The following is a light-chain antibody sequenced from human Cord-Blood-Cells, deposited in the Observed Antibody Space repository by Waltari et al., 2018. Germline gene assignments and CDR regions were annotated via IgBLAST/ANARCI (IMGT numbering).Light chain of an antibody. CDR2: EGS. CDR1: SSDVGSYNL. CDR3: CSYAGSSTSV. J-gene: IGLJ3*02. Sequence: SALTQPASVSGSPGQSITISCTGTSSDVGSYNLVSWYQQHHGKRPKLRIYEGSKRPSGVSNRFCGSKSGNTASLTISGLQAEDEADYYCCSYAGSSTSVFGGGTKLTVL. V-gene: IGLV2-23*01.